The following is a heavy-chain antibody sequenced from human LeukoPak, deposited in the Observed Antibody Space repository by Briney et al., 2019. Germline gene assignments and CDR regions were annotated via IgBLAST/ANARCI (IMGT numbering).Heavy chain of an antibody. D-gene: IGHD6-19*01. V-gene: IGHV4-59*01. Sequence: PSETLSLTCHVSGGYITTYYWSWIRQPPGKGVEWIGYAYYSGSNDYNPSLRSRVTMSADASRNQFSLTLSSVTAADTAVYYCATLNIESSSGWFFRSWGQGTLVSVSS. CDR2: AYYSGSN. CDR1: GGYITTYY. J-gene: IGHJ5*02. CDR3: ATLNIESSSGWFFRS.